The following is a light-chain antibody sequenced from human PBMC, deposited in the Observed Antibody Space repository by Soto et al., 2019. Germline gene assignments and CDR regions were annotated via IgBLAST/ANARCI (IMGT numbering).Light chain of an antibody. J-gene: IGLJ3*02. CDR2: EVS. CDR1: SSDVGSYNL. Sequence: QAASVSGSPGQSITISCTGTSSDVGSYNLVSWYQQHPGKAPKLMIYEVSKRPSGVSNRFSGSKSGNTASLTISGLQAEDEADYYCCSYAGSSTPNWVFGGGTKVTVL. CDR3: CSYAGSSTPNWV. V-gene: IGLV2-23*02.